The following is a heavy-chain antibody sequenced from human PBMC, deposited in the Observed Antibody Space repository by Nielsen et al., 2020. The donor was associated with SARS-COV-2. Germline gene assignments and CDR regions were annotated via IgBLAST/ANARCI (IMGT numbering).Heavy chain of an antibody. CDR2: IKTNGGIT. CDR1: GFTFSDYA. CDR3: ARGNGWGSYFDY. V-gene: IGHV3-23*01. Sequence: GESLKISCAASGFTFSDYAMAWVRQAPGKGLEWVSVIKTNGGITYYADSVKGRFTISRDNSKNTLYLQMNSLRAEDTAVYYCARGNGWGSYFDYWGQGTLVTVSS. J-gene: IGHJ4*02. D-gene: IGHD7-27*01.